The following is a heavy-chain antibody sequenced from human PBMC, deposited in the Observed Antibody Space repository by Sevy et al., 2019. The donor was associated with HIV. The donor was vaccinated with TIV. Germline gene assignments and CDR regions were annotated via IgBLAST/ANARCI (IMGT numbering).Heavy chain of an antibody. CDR1: GFTFSSYG. J-gene: IGHJ6*02. V-gene: IGHV3-33*01. Sequence: GGSLRLSCAASGFTFSSYGMHWVRQAPGKGLEWVAVIWYDGSNKYYADSVKGRFTISRDNSKNTLYLQMNSLRAEDTAGYYCARGIAAPNYYYYGMDVWGQGTTVTVSS. D-gene: IGHD6-13*01. CDR2: IWYDGSNK. CDR3: ARGIAAPNYYYYGMDV.